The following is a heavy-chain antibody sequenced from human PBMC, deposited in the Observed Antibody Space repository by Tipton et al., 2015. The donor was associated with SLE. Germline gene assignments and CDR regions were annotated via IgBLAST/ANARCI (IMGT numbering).Heavy chain of an antibody. CDR3: VREGNPGYMHDFDF. D-gene: IGHD5-18*01. V-gene: IGHV1-18*01. CDR2: ISIYSGLANT. CDR1: GYTFIGHG. J-gene: IGHJ4*02. Sequence: QSGAEVKKPGASVKVSCKASGYTFIGHGISWVRQAPGQWLEWMAWISIYSGLANTKYAPRFQDRVTITTDTSTSTAYLELRSLRSDDTAVYYCVREGNPGYMHDFDFWGQGTLVAVSS.